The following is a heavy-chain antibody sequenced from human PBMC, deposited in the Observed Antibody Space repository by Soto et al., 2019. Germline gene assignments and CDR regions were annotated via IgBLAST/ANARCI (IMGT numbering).Heavy chain of an antibody. V-gene: IGHV1-8*01. CDR2: MNTNSDDT. Sequence: ASVKVSCKTSGYTFTSYDINWVRQAPGQGLEWVGWMNTNSDDTRSAQKFRGRLTLTRDKSMRAVYMKLSNLRPDDSAVYYCAREWSAAGHFYGMDVWGQGTTVTVSS. CDR3: AREWSAAGHFYGMDV. CDR1: GYTFTSYD. J-gene: IGHJ6*02. D-gene: IGHD6-13*01.